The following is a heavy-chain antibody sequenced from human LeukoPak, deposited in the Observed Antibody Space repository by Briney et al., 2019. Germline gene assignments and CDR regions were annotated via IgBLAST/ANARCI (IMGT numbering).Heavy chain of an antibody. CDR1: GDSIIGYY. D-gene: IGHD3-16*02. CDR2: IYYTGNT. V-gene: IGHV4-39*07. CDR3: ARGARAVWGSYRGFFDY. Sequence: SETLSLTCSVSGDSIIGYYWGWIRQPPGKGLEWIGNIYYTGNTYYNSSLKSRVTISLDTSKNQFSLKLSSVTAADTAVYYCARGARAVWGSYRGFFDYWGQGTLVTVSS. J-gene: IGHJ4*02.